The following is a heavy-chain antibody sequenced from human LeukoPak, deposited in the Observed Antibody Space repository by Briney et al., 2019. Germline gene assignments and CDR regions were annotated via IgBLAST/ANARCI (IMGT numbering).Heavy chain of an antibody. D-gene: IGHD7-27*01. V-gene: IGHV3-21*01. Sequence: GGSLRLSCAASGFTFSSYSMNWVRQAPGKGLEWVSSISSSNSYIYYADSVKGRFTISRDNAKNSLYLQMNSLRAEDTAVYYCARPSWGGPPDYWGQGTLVTVSS. CDR1: GFTFSSYS. J-gene: IGHJ4*02. CDR2: ISSSNSYI. CDR3: ARPSWGGPPDY.